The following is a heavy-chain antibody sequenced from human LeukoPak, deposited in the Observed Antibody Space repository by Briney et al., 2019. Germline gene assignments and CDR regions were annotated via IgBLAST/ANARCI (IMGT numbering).Heavy chain of an antibody. CDR3: ARVGINRAFDI. CDR2: IYYSGST. Sequence: SETLSLTCVVYGVSFIDYYWTWIRQPPGKGLEWIGYIYYSGSTNYNPSLKSRVTISVDTSKNQFSLKLSSVTAADTAVYYCARVGINRAFDIWGQGTMVTVSS. V-gene: IGHV4-59*01. J-gene: IGHJ3*02. D-gene: IGHD1-14*01. CDR1: GVSFIDYY.